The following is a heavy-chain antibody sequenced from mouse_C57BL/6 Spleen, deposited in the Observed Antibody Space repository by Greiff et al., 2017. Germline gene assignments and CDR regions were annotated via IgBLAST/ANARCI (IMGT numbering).Heavy chain of an antibody. J-gene: IGHJ2*01. Sequence: VQLQQSGAELVRPGASVTLSCKASGYTFTDYEMHWVKQTPVHGLEWIGAIDPETGGTAYNQKFKGKAILTADKSSSTAYMELSSLTSEDSAVYYCTRFSTVYYVGYWGQGTTVTVSS. CDR2: IDPETGGT. D-gene: IGHD1-1*01. V-gene: IGHV1-15*01. CDR1: GYTFTDYE. CDR3: TRFSTVYYVGY.